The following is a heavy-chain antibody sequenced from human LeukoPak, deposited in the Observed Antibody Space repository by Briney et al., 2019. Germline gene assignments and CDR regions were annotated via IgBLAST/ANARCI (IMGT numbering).Heavy chain of an antibody. J-gene: IGHJ4*02. Sequence: PGGSLRLSCAASGFTFSSYSMNWVRQAPGKGLEWVSAISGSGGSTYYADSVKGRFTISRDNSKNTLYLQMNSLRAEDTAVYYCAKALLYSGYQVYWGQGTLVTVSP. V-gene: IGHV3-23*01. CDR1: GFTFSSYS. CDR2: ISGSGGST. D-gene: IGHD5-12*01. CDR3: AKALLYSGYQVY.